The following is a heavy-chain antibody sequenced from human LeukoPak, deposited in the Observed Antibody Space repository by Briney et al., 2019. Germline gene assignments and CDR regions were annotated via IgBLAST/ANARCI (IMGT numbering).Heavy chain of an antibody. CDR1: GFTFRSYP. CDR3: AKERTQATSFDY. CDR2: ISGSGGST. V-gene: IGHV3-23*01. Sequence: GGSLRLSCAASGFTFRSYPMNWVRQAPGKGLEWVSTISGSGGSTYYADSVKGRFTISRDNSKNTLYLQMNRLRAEDTAIYYCAKERTQATSFDYWGQGTLVTVSS. D-gene: IGHD1-26*01. J-gene: IGHJ4*02.